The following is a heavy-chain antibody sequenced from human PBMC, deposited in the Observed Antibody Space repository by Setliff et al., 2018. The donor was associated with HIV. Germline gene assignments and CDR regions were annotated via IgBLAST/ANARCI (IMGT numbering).Heavy chain of an antibody. CDR1: GFTFSTYI. CDR2: RSHDGSSK. D-gene: IGHD6-19*01. V-gene: IGHV3-30*04. J-gene: IGHJ4*02. Sequence: GGSLRLSCAASGFTFSTYIFHWVRLAPGKGLEWVAVRSHDGSSKAYADSVKGRFTISTDNSKHTLYLQMDSLRVEDTAVYYCAREGGSSGHAGYFDFWDQGTPVTVSS. CDR3: AREGGSSGHAGYFDF.